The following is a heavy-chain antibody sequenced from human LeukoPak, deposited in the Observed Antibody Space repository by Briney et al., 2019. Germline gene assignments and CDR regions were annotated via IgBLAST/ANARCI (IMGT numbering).Heavy chain of an antibody. J-gene: IGHJ4*02. Sequence: PGGSLRLSCAASGFTFSSYTMHWVRQAPGKGLEWVAVISYDGSNKYYADSVKGRFTISRDNSKNTLYLQMNSLRVEDTAVYYCARPGSAGSLGYWGQGTLVTVSS. CDR2: ISYDGSNK. CDR3: ARPGSAGSLGY. CDR1: GFTFSSYT. V-gene: IGHV3-30-3*01. D-gene: IGHD3-10*01.